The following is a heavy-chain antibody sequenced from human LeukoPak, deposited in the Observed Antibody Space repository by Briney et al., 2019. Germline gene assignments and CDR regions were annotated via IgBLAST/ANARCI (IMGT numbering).Heavy chain of an antibody. Sequence: SETLSLTCTVSGGSISSGGYYWSWIRQHPGKGLEWIGYIYYSGSTYYNPSLKSRVTISVDTSKNQFSLKLSSVTAADTAVYYCARFCDFDWLLEDEYFQHWGQGTLVTVSS. CDR3: ARFCDFDWLLEDEYFQH. J-gene: IGHJ1*01. CDR1: GGSISSGGYY. V-gene: IGHV4-31*03. D-gene: IGHD3-9*01. CDR2: IYYSGST.